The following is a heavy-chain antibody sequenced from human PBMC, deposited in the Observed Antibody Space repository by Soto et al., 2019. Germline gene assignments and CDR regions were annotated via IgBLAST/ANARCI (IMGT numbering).Heavy chain of an antibody. D-gene: IGHD3-22*01. CDR3: ARELRVVVITNTHPNRFDP. V-gene: IGHV1-69*13. CDR1: GGTLSSYA. J-gene: IGHJ5*02. CDR2: IIPIFGTA. Sequence: AAAVKVSCKASGGTLSSYAISWGRQAPGQGLEWMGGIIPIFGTANYAQKFQGRVTITADESTSTAYMELSSLRSEDTAVYYCARELRVVVITNTHPNRFDPWGQGTLVTVSS.